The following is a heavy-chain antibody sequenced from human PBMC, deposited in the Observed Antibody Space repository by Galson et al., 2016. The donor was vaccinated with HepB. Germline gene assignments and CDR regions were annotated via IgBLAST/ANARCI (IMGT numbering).Heavy chain of an antibody. V-gene: IGHV3-30*02. CDR1: GLTFSRFG. Sequence: SLRLSCAASGLTFSRFGMHWVRQAPGKGLEWVAFVQFDGSVTYYVDSVKGRFSISRDNSKNTLYLQMNSLRVEDTAVYYCATENSRSQLGHFEYWGQGILVTVSS. CDR3: ATENSRSQLGHFEY. J-gene: IGHJ4*02. D-gene: IGHD1-26*01. CDR2: VQFDGSVT.